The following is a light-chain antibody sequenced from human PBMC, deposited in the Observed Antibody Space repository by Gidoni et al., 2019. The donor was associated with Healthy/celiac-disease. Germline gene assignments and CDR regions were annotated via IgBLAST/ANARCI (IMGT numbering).Light chain of an antibody. CDR3: SSYTSSSTLGVV. CDR1: SSDVGCYNY. Sequence: QSALTQPASVSGSPGPSITISCTGTSSDVGCYNYVSWYQQQPGKAPTLMIYDVSNRPSGVSNRFSGSKTGNTASLTISGLQAEDEADYYCSSYTSSSTLGVVFGGGTKLTVL. CDR2: DVS. V-gene: IGLV2-14*01. J-gene: IGLJ2*01.